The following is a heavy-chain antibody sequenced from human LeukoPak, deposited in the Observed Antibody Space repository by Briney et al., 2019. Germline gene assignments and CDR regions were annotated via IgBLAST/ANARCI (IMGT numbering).Heavy chain of an antibody. CDR1: GYTFTSYD. Sequence: ASVKVSCKASGYTFTSYDISWVRQATGQGLEWMGWMNPNSGNTGYAQKFQGRVTMTRNTSISTAYMELSSLRSEDTAVYYCARDAYGSGSSDYWGQGTLVTVSS. CDR3: ARDAYGSGSSDY. CDR2: MNPNSGNT. D-gene: IGHD3-10*01. V-gene: IGHV1-8*01. J-gene: IGHJ4*02.